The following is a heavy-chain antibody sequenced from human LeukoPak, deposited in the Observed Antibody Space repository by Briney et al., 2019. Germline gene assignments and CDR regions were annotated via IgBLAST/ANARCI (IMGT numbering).Heavy chain of an antibody. CDR3: ARSLGSSCSSTSCYTGYFDY. CDR1: GYTFTSYG. D-gene: IGHD2-2*02. V-gene: IGHV1-18*01. Sequence: ASVKVSCKASGYTFTSYGISWVRQAPGQGPEWMGWISAYNGNTNYAQKLQGRVTMTTDTSTSTAYMELRSLRSDDTAVYYCARSLGSSCSSTSCYTGYFDYWGQGTLVTVSS. J-gene: IGHJ4*02. CDR2: ISAYNGNT.